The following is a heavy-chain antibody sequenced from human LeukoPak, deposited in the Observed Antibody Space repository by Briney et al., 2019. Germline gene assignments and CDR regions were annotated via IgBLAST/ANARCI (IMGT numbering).Heavy chain of an antibody. CDR3: ARVLGSGIHAGWFDP. CDR2: IYHSGST. D-gene: IGHD3-10*02. CDR1: GYSISSGYY. V-gene: IGHV4-38-2*01. J-gene: IGHJ5*02. Sequence: SETLSLTCAVSGYSISSGYYWGWIRQPPEKGLEWIGSIYHSGSTYYNPSLKSRVTISVDTSKNQFSLKLSSVTAADTAVYYCARVLGSGIHAGWFDPWGQGTLVTVSS.